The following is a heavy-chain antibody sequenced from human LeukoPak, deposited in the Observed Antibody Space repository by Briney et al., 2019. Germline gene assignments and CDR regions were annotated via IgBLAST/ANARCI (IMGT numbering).Heavy chain of an antibody. CDR1: GGSLSDYY. J-gene: IGHJ4*02. Sequence: SETLSLTCAVYGGSLSDYYWSWIRQPPGRGLEWIGEINHSGSTNYNSSLKSRVTISVDTSKNQFSLKLSSVTAADTAVYYCARNRRGYCSGGSCFYFDYWGQGTLVTVSS. V-gene: IGHV4-34*01. CDR3: ARNRRGYCSGGSCFYFDY. CDR2: INHSGST. D-gene: IGHD2-15*01.